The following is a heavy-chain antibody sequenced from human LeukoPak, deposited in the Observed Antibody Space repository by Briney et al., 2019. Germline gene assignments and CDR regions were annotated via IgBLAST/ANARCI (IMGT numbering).Heavy chain of an antibody. CDR2: ISSSSSTI. Sequence: GGSLRLSCAASGFTFSSYSMNWVRQAPGKGLEWVSYISSSSSTIYYADSVKGRFTISRDNAKNSLYLQMNSLRAEDTAVYYCARSSSWYPIPFGYWGQGTLVTVSS. V-gene: IGHV3-48*04. CDR3: ARSSSWYPIPFGY. J-gene: IGHJ4*02. CDR1: GFTFSSYS. D-gene: IGHD6-13*01.